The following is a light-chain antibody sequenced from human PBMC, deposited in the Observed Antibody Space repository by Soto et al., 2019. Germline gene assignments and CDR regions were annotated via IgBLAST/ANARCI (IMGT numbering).Light chain of an antibody. Sequence: QLVLTQSSSASASLGSSVKLTCTLSSGHSSYSIAWHQQQPGKAPQFLMKLEGGGSYNKGSGVPDRFSGSSSGAGRYLTISTPQSEDEADYYCETWDTNPRVFGGGTKLTVL. CDR2: LEGGGSY. J-gene: IGLJ3*02. CDR3: ETWDTNPRV. V-gene: IGLV4-60*03. CDR1: SGHSSYS.